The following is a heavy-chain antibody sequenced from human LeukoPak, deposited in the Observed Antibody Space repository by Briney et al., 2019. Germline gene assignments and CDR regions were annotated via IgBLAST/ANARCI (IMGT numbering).Heavy chain of an antibody. V-gene: IGHV4-59*01. CDR2: IYYTGST. D-gene: IGHD3-22*01. CDR1: GGSISSYY. CDR3: ARVTGYIVEDYFDY. Sequence: SETLSLTCSVSGGSISSYYWSWIRQPPGKGLEWIGYIYYTGSTNYNPSLKSRVTISVDTSKNQFSLRLSSVTAADTAVYYCARVTGYIVEDYFDYWGQGTLVTVSS. J-gene: IGHJ4*02.